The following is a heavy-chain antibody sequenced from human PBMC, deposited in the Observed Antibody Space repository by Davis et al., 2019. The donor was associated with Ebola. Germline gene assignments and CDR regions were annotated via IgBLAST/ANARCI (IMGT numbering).Heavy chain of an antibody. V-gene: IGHV4-39*01. CDR2: IYYSGST. CDR3: ARLKVTDHYLPFDY. CDR1: GGSISSSSYY. Sequence: SETLSLTCTVSGGSISSSSYYWGWIRQPPGKGLEWIGSIYYSGSTYYNPSLKSRVTISVDTSKNQFSLKLSSVTAADTAVYYCARLKVTDHYLPFDYWGQGTLVTVSS. J-gene: IGHJ4*02. D-gene: IGHD5-18*01.